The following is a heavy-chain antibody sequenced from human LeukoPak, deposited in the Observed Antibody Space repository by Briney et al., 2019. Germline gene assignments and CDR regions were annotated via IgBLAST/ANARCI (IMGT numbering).Heavy chain of an antibody. CDR2: IYYSGST. Sequence: SETLSLTCTVSGGSISSGDYYWSWIRQPPGKGLEWIGYIYYSGSTYYNPSLKSRVTISVDTSTNQFSLKLSSVTAADTAVYYCARRLEYSSSSKDYYYYYMDVWGKGTTVTVSS. J-gene: IGHJ6*03. D-gene: IGHD6-6*01. CDR3: ARRLEYSSSSKDYYYYYMDV. CDR1: GGSISSGDYY. V-gene: IGHV4-30-4*08.